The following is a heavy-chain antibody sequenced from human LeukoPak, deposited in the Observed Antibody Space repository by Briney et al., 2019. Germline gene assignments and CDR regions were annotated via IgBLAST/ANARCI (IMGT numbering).Heavy chain of an antibody. CDR3: AKSPSWGSGLDAFDI. J-gene: IGHJ3*02. D-gene: IGHD7-27*01. CDR2: IYYTGST. Sequence: SETLSLACTVSGGSISNYYWSWIRQPPGKGLEWIGYIYYTGSTKYNPSLKSRVTLSVDSSKTQFSLKLNSVTAADTAVYYCAKSPSWGSGLDAFDIWGQGTMVTVSS. CDR1: GGSISNYY. V-gene: IGHV4-59*01.